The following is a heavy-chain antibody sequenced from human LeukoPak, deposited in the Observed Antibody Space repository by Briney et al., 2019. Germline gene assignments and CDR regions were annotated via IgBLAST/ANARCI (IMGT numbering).Heavy chain of an antibody. V-gene: IGHV3-11*03. J-gene: IGHJ5*02. D-gene: IGHD6-13*01. CDR3: ARRYSTSGEWFDP. CDR1: GFTFSDYY. Sequence: KPGGSLRLSCAASGFTFSDYYMSWIRQAPGKGLEWVSYISSGSSYTNYADSVKGRFTISRDNAKNSLYLQMNSLRVEDTAVYYCARRYSTSGEWFDPWGQGTLVIVSS. CDR2: ISSGSSYT.